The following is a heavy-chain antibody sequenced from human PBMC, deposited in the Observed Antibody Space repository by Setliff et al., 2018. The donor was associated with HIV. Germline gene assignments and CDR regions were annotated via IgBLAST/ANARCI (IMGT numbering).Heavy chain of an antibody. CDR2: IESKTDGGTT. D-gene: IGHD3-3*01. CDR3: TTDTLIFGVVINGRYFDY. CDR1: GFTFINAW. V-gene: IGHV3-15*04. J-gene: IGHJ4*02. Sequence: LRLSCAASGFTFINAWMTWVRQAPGKGLEWVGRIESKTDGGTTDYGAPVKGRFTISRDDSKDTVYLQMNSLKTEDTAVYYCTTDTLIFGVVINGRYFDYWGQGTLVTVSS.